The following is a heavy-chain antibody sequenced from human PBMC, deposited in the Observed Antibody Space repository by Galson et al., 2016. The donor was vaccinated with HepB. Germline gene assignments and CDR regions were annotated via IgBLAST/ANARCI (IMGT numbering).Heavy chain of an antibody. J-gene: IGHJ3*02. D-gene: IGHD2-21*02. CDR3: IHSSDLHHAFDI. CDR1: GFSLSTTGVD. V-gene: IGHV2-5*01. CDR2: ISGHDDK. Sequence: PALVKPTQTLTLTCTFSGFSLSTTGVDVGWIRQPPGKTLEWHALISGHDDKRYTPSLKSRLTISKDTSKQQVLLTMTNVDPVDTATYYCIHSSDLHHAFDIWGQGTSVIVSS.